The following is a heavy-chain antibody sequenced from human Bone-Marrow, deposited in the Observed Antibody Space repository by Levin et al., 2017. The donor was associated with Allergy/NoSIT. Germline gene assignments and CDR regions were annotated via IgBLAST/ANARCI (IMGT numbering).Heavy chain of an antibody. D-gene: IGHD2-2*01. V-gene: IGHV3-7*01. J-gene: IGHJ4*02. CDR1: GFPFPKNW. CDR2: IKQDGSET. Sequence: PGGSLRLSCAASGFPFPKNWMNWVRQAPGKGPEWVATIKQDGSETFYVDSVKGRFIISRDNSKDSLFLQMNSLRPEDTAMYYCANGTGIGYWGQGILVTVSS. CDR3: ANGTGIGY.